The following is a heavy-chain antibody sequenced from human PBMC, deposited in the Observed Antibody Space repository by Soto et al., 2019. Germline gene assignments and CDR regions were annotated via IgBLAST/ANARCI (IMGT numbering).Heavy chain of an antibody. D-gene: IGHD3-3*01. J-gene: IGHJ4*02. Sequence: GGSLRLSCAASGFTFSSYAMSWVRQAPGKGLEWVSAISGSGGSTYYADSVKGRFTISRDNSKNTLYLQMNSLRAEDTAVYYCAKSTGPHVKYDFWSGPDYWGQGTLVTVSS. CDR1: GFTFSSYA. V-gene: IGHV3-23*01. CDR2: ISGSGGST. CDR3: AKSTGPHVKYDFWSGPDY.